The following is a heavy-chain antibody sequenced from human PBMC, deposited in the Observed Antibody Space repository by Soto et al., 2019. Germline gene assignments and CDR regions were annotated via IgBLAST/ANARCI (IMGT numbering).Heavy chain of an antibody. CDR1: GYTFTGYY. Sequence: GASVKVSCKASGYTFTGYYMHWVRQAPGQGLEWMGWINPNSGGTNYAQKFQGWVTMTRDTSISTAYMELSRLRSDDTAVYYCARDFLGSGSYYTWPYYYYGMDVWGQGTTVTVSS. D-gene: IGHD3-10*01. J-gene: IGHJ6*02. V-gene: IGHV1-2*04. CDR2: INPNSGGT. CDR3: ARDFLGSGSYYTWPYYYYGMDV.